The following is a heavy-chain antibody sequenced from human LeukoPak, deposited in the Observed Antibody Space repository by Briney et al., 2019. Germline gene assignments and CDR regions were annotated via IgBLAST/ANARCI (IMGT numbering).Heavy chain of an antibody. CDR3: ARAGIDGYFDY. Sequence: SETLSLTCAVYGGSFSGYYWSWIRQPPGKGLEWIGEINHSGSTNYNPSLKSRVTISVDTSKNQFSLKLSSVTAADTAVCYCARAGIDGYFDYWGQGTLVTVSS. CDR1: GGSFSGYY. V-gene: IGHV4-34*01. CDR2: INHSGST. J-gene: IGHJ4*02.